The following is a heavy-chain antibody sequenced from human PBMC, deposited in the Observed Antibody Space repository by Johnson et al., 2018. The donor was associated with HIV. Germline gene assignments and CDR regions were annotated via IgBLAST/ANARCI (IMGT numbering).Heavy chain of an antibody. J-gene: IGHJ3*01. CDR1: GFNFHDFA. CDR3: AKDMRGTDMDTFDL. V-gene: IGHV3-9*01. CDR2: VSWNSDTI. Sequence: VQLVESGGGLVQPGRSLRLSCAASGFNFHDFAMHWVRQAPGKGLEWVSGVSWNSDTIAYADSVKGRFTISRDNAKKSLFLQMNSLRAEDTALYYCAKDMRGTDMDTFDLWCQGTMVTVSS. D-gene: IGHD2-15*01.